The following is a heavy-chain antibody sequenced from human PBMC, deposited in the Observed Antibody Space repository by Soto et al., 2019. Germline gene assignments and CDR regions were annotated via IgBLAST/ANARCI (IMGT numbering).Heavy chain of an antibody. CDR1: GGSFSGYY. J-gene: IGHJ1*01. D-gene: IGHD2-15*01. V-gene: IGHV4-34*01. CDR2: INHSGST. Sequence: QVQLQQWGAGLLKPSETLSLTCAVYGGSFSGYYWSWIRQPPGKGLEWIGEINHSGSTNYNPSLKSRVTISVDTSKNQFSLKLSSVTAADTAVYYCARSPTKIVVEGGKYFQHWGQGTLVTVSS. CDR3: ARSPTKIVVEGGKYFQH.